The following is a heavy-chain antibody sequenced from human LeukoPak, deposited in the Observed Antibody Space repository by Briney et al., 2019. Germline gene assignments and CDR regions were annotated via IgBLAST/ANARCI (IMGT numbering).Heavy chain of an antibody. Sequence: PSETLSLTCTVPGGSISSYYWSWIRQPPGKGLEWIGYIYYSGSTNYNPSLKSRVTISVDTSKNQFSLKLSSVTAADTAVYYCARMYYYGSGSDYWGQGTLVTVSS. D-gene: IGHD3-10*01. J-gene: IGHJ4*02. V-gene: IGHV4-59*01. CDR3: ARMYYYGSGSDY. CDR2: IYYSGST. CDR1: GGSISSYY.